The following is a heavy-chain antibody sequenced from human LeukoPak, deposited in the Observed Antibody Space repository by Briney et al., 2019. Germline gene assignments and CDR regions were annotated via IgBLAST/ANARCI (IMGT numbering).Heavy chain of an antibody. D-gene: IGHD3-3*01. Sequence: GGSLRLSCAASGFTFSSYAMSWIRQAPGKGLEWVSYISSSGSTIYYADSVKGRFTISRDNAKNSLYLQMNSLRAEDTAVYYCAKDMDYDFWSGYYGIDYWGQGTLVTVSS. CDR1: GFTFSSYA. CDR2: ISSSGSTI. J-gene: IGHJ4*02. CDR3: AKDMDYDFWSGYYGIDY. V-gene: IGHV3-11*01.